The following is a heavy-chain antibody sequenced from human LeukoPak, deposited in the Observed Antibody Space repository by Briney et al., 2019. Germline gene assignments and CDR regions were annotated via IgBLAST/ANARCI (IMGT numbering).Heavy chain of an antibody. CDR1: GGSISSSNW. CDR2: IYHSGST. V-gene: IGHV4-4*02. CDR3: ARIVVAPAAPLAAFDY. D-gene: IGHD2-2*01. Sequence: SGTLSLTCAVSGGSISSSNWWSWVRQPPGKGLEWIGEIYHSGSTNYNPSLKSRVTISVDKSKNQFSLKLSSVTAADTAVYYCARIVVAPAAPLAAFDYWGQGTLVTVSS. J-gene: IGHJ4*02.